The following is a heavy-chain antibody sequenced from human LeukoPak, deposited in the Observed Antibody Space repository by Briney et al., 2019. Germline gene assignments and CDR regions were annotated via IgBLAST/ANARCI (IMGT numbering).Heavy chain of an antibody. Sequence: KPSETLSLTCTVSGGSISSYYWSWIRQPPGKGLEWIGYIYYSGSTNYNPSLKSRVTISVDTSKNQFSLKLSSVTAADTAVYYCARAGYSSSWYYFDYWGQGTLVTVSS. CDR1: GGSISSYY. V-gene: IGHV4-59*08. J-gene: IGHJ4*02. CDR2: IYYSGST. D-gene: IGHD6-13*01. CDR3: ARAGYSSSWYYFDY.